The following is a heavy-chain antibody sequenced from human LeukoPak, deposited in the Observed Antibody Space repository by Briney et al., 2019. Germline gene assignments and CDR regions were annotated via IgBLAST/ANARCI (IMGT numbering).Heavy chain of an antibody. Sequence: SETLSLTCTVSDGSISSSTYYWGWIRQPPGKGLEWIGSIYYSGSTNYNPSLKSRVTISVDTSKNQFSLKLSSVTAADTAVYYCARYHDYGSGSYGPYNWFDPWGQGTLVTVSS. V-gene: IGHV4-39*07. J-gene: IGHJ5*02. D-gene: IGHD3-10*01. CDR2: IYYSGST. CDR3: ARYHDYGSGSYGPYNWFDP. CDR1: DGSISSSTYY.